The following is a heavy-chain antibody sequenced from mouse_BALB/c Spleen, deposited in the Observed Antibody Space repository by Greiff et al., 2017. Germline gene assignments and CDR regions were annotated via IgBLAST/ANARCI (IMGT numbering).Heavy chain of an antibody. CDR1: GFTFSSFG. CDR2: ISSGSSTI. J-gene: IGHJ3*01. D-gene: IGHD1-1*01. CDR3: ARSLVPTTVVAPFAY. Sequence: DVKLVESGGGLVQPGGSRKLSCAASGFTFSSFGMHWVRQAPEKGLEWVAYISSGSSTIYYADTVKGRFTISRDNPKNTLFLQMTSLRSEDTAMYYCARSLVPTTVVAPFAYWGQGTLVTVSA. V-gene: IGHV5-17*02.